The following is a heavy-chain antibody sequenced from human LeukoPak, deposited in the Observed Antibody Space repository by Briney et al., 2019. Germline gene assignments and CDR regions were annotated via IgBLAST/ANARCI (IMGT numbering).Heavy chain of an antibody. Sequence: GASVTVSCTASGYTFSDYYIHWVRQAPGQGLEWMGWIDPSSGGTNYVQKFQGRVTMTRDTSISTAYMDLSRLTSDDTAVYYCARRFSGGRPYLFDYWGQGTLVSVSS. J-gene: IGHJ4*02. D-gene: IGHD2-15*01. CDR1: GYTFSDYY. CDR2: IDPSSGGT. V-gene: IGHV1-2*02. CDR3: ARRFSGGRPYLFDY.